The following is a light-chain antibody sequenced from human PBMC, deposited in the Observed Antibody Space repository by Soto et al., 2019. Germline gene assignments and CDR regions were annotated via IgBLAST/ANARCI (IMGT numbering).Light chain of an antibody. Sequence: IVMTQSPATLSVSPGERATLSCRAGQSIDSKLAWYQQRPGQAPRLLIYAASTRATGIPARLSGSGSGTEFTLTISGLQSEDFGVYYCQQYKSWRTFGQGTKVDIK. V-gene: IGKV3-15*01. J-gene: IGKJ1*01. CDR1: QSIDSK. CDR2: AAS. CDR3: QQYKSWRT.